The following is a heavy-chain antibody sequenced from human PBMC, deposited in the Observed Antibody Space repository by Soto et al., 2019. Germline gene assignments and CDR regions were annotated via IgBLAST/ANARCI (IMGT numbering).Heavy chain of an antibody. CDR1: YW. CDR3: ARPYYDSSGYYDDY. CDR2: IDPSDSYT. Sequence: YWISWVRQMPGKGLEWMGRIDPSDSYTNYSPSFQGHVTISADKSISTAYLQWSSLKASDTAMYYCARPYYDSSGYYDDYWGQGTLVTVSS. J-gene: IGHJ4*02. V-gene: IGHV5-10-1*01. D-gene: IGHD3-22*01.